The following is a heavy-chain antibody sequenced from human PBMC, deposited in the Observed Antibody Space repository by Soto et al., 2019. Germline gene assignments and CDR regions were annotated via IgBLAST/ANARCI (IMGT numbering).Heavy chain of an antibody. J-gene: IGHJ6*02. D-gene: IGHD1-26*01. V-gene: IGHV3-23*01. CDR1: GLIFSNYA. CDR3: ASDLVGASDSYGLDV. Sequence: GGSLRLSCAASGLIFSNYAMTWVRHAPGKGLEWVSTISGNGGETFYADSVEGRFTISRDNSENTVYLQMNSLRAEDTAVYYCASDLVGASDSYGLDVWGQGTPVTVSS. CDR2: ISGNGGET.